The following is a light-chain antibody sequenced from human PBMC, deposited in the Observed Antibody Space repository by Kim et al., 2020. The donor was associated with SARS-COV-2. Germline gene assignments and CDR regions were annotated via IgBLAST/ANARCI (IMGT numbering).Light chain of an antibody. CDR3: VLYMGSGIWV. J-gene: IGLJ3*02. CDR2: NTN. CDR1: SGSVSTSYY. V-gene: IGLV8-61*01. Sequence: QTVVTQESSFSVSPGGTVTLTCGLSSGSVSTSYYPSWYQQAPGQAPRTLIYNTNTRSSGVPDRFSGSILGNKAALTITGAQADDESDYYCVLYMGSGIWVFGGGTQRTVL.